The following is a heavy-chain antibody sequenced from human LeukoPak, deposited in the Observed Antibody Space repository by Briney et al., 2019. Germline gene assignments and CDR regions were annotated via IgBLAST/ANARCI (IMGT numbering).Heavy chain of an antibody. V-gene: IGHV3-53*05. D-gene: IGHD1-14*01. Sequence: GGPLRLSCTVSSNYMSWVRPAPGKGLEWLSVIYSGDSTYYADSVRGRFTISRDIAKNTLYLQMNSLRPEDTAVYYCARDLWDATGYWGQGTLVTVSS. CDR2: IYSGDST. CDR1: TVSSNY. J-gene: IGHJ4*02. CDR3: ARDLWDATGY.